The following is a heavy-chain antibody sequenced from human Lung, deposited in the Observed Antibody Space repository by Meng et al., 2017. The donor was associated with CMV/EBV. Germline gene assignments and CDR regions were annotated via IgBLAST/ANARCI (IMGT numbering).Heavy chain of an antibody. CDR3: ARAPIPYYGMDV. J-gene: IGHJ6*02. V-gene: IGHV3-23*01. CDR1: GFTFSSYA. Sequence: GESLKISCAASGFTFSSYAMSWVRQAPGKGLEWVSAISGSGGSTYYADPVKGRFTISRDNSKNTLYLQMNSLRAEDTAVYYCARAPIPYYGMDVWGQGTTVTVSS. CDR2: ISGSGGST.